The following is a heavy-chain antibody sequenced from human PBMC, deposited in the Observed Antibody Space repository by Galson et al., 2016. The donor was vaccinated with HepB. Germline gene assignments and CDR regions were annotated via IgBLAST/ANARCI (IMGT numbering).Heavy chain of an antibody. V-gene: IGHV3-33*01. CDR3: ARAGYGSGGEAFDI. CDR1: XXXFSSNG. J-gene: IGHJ3*02. D-gene: IGHD3-10*01. Sequence: RLSXAASXXXFSSNGXHWVRXAPGKGLEXXXVIWYDGSNXYYADSVKGRFTISRDNSKNTLYLQMNILRAGDTAVYYCARAGYGSGGEAFDIWXQG. CDR2: IWYDGSNX.